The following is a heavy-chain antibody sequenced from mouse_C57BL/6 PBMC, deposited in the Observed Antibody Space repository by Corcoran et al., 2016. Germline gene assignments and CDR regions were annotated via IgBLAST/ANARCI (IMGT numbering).Heavy chain of an antibody. CDR2: IYPGDGDT. CDR1: GYAFSSYW. D-gene: IGHD1-1*01. V-gene: IGHV1-80*01. J-gene: IGHJ2*01. CDR3: AREDYYGSSFPFDY. Sequence: QVQLQQSGAELVKPGASVKISCKASGYAFSSYWMNWVKQRPGKGLEWIGQIYPGDGDTNYNVKFKGKATLTADKSSSTAYMQLSSLTSEDSAVYFCAREDYYGSSFPFDYWGQGTTLTVSS.